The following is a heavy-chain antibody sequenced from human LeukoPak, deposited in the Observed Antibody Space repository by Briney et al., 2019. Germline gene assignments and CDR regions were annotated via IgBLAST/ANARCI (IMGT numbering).Heavy chain of an antibody. D-gene: IGHD2-2*01. CDR2: ISWNSGSI. CDR3: AKDSRRVVPAAKGTYFDY. V-gene: IGHV3-9*01. J-gene: IGHJ4*02. CDR1: GFTFDDYA. Sequence: GRSLRLSCAASGFTFDDYAMHWVRQAPGKGLERVSGISWNSGSIGYADSVKGRFTISRDNAKNSLYLQMNSLRAEDTALYYCAKDSRRVVPAAKGTYFDYWGQGTLVTVSS.